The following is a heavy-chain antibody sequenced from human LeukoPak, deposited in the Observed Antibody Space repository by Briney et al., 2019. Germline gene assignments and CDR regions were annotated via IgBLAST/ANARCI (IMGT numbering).Heavy chain of an antibody. Sequence: SETLSLTCAVYGGSFSGYYWSWIRQPPGKGLEWIGEINHSGSTNYNPSLKSRVTISVDTSTNQFSLKLSSVTAADTAVYYCASLSIAAAGIAWFDPWGQGTLVTVSS. V-gene: IGHV4-34*01. CDR1: GGSFSGYY. CDR3: ASLSIAAAGIAWFDP. D-gene: IGHD6-13*01. J-gene: IGHJ5*02. CDR2: INHSGST.